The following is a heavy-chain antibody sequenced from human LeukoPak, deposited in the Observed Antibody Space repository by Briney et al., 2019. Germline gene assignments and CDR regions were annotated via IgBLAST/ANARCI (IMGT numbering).Heavy chain of an antibody. J-gene: IGHJ4*02. CDR2: INPNSGGT. CDR3: ARGELLIDY. CDR1: GGTFSSYA. Sequence: ASVKVSCKASGGTFSSYAISWVRQAPGQGLEWMGWINPNSGGTNYAQKFQGRVTMTRDTSISTAYMELSRLRSDDTAVYYCARGELLIDYWGQGTLVTVSS. D-gene: IGHD1-26*01. V-gene: IGHV1-2*02.